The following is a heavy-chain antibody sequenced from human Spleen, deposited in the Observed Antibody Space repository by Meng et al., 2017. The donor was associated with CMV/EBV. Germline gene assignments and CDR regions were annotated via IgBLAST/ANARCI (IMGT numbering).Heavy chain of an antibody. Sequence: SETLSLTCAVSGGSISSTNWWSWVRQPPGKGLEWIGQIYHSGSTNYNPSLKSRVTISVDTSKNQFSLKLSSVTAADTAVYYCAKIVSAPKGNDFDYWGQGTLVTVSS. V-gene: IGHV4-4*02. CDR3: AKIVSAPKGNDFDY. J-gene: IGHJ4*02. D-gene: IGHD2-2*01. CDR1: GGSISSTNW. CDR2: IYHSGST.